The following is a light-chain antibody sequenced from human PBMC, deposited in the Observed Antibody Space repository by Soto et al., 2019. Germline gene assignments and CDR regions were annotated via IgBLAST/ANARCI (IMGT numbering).Light chain of an antibody. Sequence: DIVMTQSPDSLAVSLGERATINCKSSQSVLYSSNNKNYLAWYQQKSGQPPKLLITWAATRESGFPDRFSGSGSGTDFTLSISSLQAEDVAVYYCQQYYTTPYTFGQGTKLEI. V-gene: IGKV4-1*01. CDR1: QSVLYSSNNKNY. CDR3: QQYYTTPYT. J-gene: IGKJ2*01. CDR2: WAA.